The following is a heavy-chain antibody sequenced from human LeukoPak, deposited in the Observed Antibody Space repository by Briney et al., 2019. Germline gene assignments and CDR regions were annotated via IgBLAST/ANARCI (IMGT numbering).Heavy chain of an antibody. V-gene: IGHV4-59*12. CDR3: VRDRRQWELRGDFDC. CDR1: GGSISSYY. D-gene: IGHD1-26*01. Sequence: PSETLSLTCTVSGGSISSYYWSWIRQPPGKGLEWIGYIYYSGSTNYNPSLKSRVTISVDTSKNQFSLKLSSVTAADTAVYYCVRDRRQWELRGDFDCWGQGTLVTVSS. CDR2: IYYSGST. J-gene: IGHJ4*02.